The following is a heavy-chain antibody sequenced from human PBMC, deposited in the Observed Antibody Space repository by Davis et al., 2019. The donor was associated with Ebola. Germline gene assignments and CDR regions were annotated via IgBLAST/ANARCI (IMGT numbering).Heavy chain of an antibody. J-gene: IGHJ4*02. V-gene: IGHV3-33*05. Sequence: GESLKISCAASGFTFSSYGMHWVRQAPGKGLEWVAVISYDGSNKYYAESVKGRFTISRDNSKNTLYLQMNSLRAEDTAVYYCALNSGSYVGYFDYWGQGTLVTVSS. D-gene: IGHD1-26*01. CDR3: ALNSGSYVGYFDY. CDR2: ISYDGSNK. CDR1: GFTFSSYG.